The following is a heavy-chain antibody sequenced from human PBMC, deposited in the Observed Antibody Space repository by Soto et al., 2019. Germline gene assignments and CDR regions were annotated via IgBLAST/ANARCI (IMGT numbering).Heavy chain of an antibody. Sequence: SETLSLTCTVSGGSISSGGYYWSWIRQHPGKGLEWIGYIYYSGSTYYNPSLKSRVTISVDTSKNQFSLKLSSVTAADTAVYYCARVPLYYYYGMDVWGQGTTVTVSS. V-gene: IGHV4-31*03. CDR3: ARVPLYYYYGMDV. CDR2: IYYSGST. CDR1: GGSISSGGYY. J-gene: IGHJ6*02.